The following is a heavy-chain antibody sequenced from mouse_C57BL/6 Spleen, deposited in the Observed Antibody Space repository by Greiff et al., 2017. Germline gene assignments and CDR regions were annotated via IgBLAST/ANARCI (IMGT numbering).Heavy chain of an antibody. CDR2: IDPENGDT. J-gene: IGHJ2*01. V-gene: IGHV14-4*01. CDR3: TTNSNYVRGYFDY. D-gene: IGHD2-5*01. Sequence: EVTLVESGAELVRPGASVKLSCTASGFNIKDDYMHWVKQRPEQGLEWIGWIDPENGDTEYASKFQGKATITADTSSNTAYLQLSSLTSEDTAVYYCTTNSNYVRGYFDYWGQGTTLTVSS. CDR1: GFNIKDDY.